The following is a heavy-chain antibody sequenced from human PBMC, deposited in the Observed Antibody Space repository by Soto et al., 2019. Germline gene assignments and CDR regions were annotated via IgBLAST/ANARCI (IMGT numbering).Heavy chain of an antibody. CDR1: GGSFSGYY. J-gene: IGHJ5*02. D-gene: IGHD3-16*02. CDR3: ARGRGIWGSYRSNWFDP. CDR2: INHSGST. Sequence: SETLSLTCAVYGGSFSGYYWSWIRQPPGKGLEWIGEINHSGSTNYNPSLKSRVTISVDTSKNQFSLKLSSVTAADTAVYYCARGRGIWGSYRSNWFDPWGQGTLVTVSS. V-gene: IGHV4-34*01.